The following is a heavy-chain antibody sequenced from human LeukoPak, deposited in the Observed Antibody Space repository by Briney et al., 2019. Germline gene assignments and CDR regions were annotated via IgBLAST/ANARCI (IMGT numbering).Heavy chain of an antibody. J-gene: IGHJ4*02. Sequence: SETLSLTCTVSGGSISSYYWSWIRQPPGKGLEWIGYIYYSGSTNYNPSLKSRVTMSVDTSKNQFSLKPSSVTAADTAVYYCARDDGYRAARRYFDYWGQGTLVTVSS. CDR2: IYYSGST. D-gene: IGHD6-6*01. CDR3: ARDDGYRAARRYFDY. V-gene: IGHV4-59*12. CDR1: GGSISSYY.